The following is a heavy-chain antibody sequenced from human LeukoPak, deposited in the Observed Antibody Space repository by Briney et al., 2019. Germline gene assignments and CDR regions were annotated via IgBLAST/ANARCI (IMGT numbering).Heavy chain of an antibody. J-gene: IGHJ4*02. CDR3: AVLVVPAAIYY. CDR2: IYPGDSDT. D-gene: IGHD2-2*01. Sequence: GESLKISCKGSGYSFTTYWIGWVRQMPGKGLEWMGIIYPGDSDTRYSPSFQGQVTISADKPISTAYLQWSSLKASDTAVYYCAVLVVPAAIYYWGQGTLVTVS. CDR1: GYSFTTYW. V-gene: IGHV5-51*04.